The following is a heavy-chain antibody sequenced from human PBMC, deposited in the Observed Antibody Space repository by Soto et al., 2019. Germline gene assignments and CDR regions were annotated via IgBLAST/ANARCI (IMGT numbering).Heavy chain of an antibody. V-gene: IGHV4-39*01. J-gene: IGHJ3*02. CDR1: GGSISSSSYY. D-gene: IGHD6-13*01. CDR2: IYYSGST. Sequence: SETLSLTCTVSGGSISSSSYYWGWIRQPPGKGLEWIGSIYYSGSTYYNPSLKSRVTISVDTSKNQFSLKLSSVTAADTAVYYCARQGPNSAAGRGDDAFDIWGQGTMVTVSS. CDR3: ARQGPNSAAGRGDDAFDI.